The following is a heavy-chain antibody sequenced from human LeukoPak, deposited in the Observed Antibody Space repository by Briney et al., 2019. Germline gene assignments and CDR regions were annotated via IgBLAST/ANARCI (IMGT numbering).Heavy chain of an antibody. CDR2: ITSSGTYI. J-gene: IGHJ5*02. V-gene: IGHV3-21*04. CDR1: GFTFNNYN. CDR3: AKRYSDGGFDP. D-gene: IGHD3-10*01. Sequence: PGGSLRLSCAASGFTFNNYNMNWVRQAPGKALEWVSSITSSGTYIFYADSVKGRFTVSRDNSKNTVFLQMNDLTIEDTAIYYCAKRYSDGGFDPWGQGTLVTVSS.